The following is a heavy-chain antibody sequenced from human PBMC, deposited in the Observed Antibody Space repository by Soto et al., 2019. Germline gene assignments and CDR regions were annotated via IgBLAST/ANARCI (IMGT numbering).Heavy chain of an antibody. CDR3: VKVSTFYDILTGYYSTNFFDP. Sequence: LRLSCSASGFTFSEYSMHWVRQASGKGLQYVSTISSDGDITYYADSVKGRFTISRDNSKNTLYLQMNSLRPEDTAVYYCVKVSTFYDILTGYYSTNFFDPWGQGTLVTVSS. CDR2: ISSDGDIT. V-gene: IGHV3-64D*06. D-gene: IGHD3-9*01. J-gene: IGHJ5*02. CDR1: GFTFSEYS.